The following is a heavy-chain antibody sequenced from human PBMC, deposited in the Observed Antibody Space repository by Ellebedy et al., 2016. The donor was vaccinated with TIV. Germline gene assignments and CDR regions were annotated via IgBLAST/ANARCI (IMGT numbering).Heavy chain of an antibody. J-gene: IGHJ6*02. D-gene: IGHD3-16*01. CDR1: GYTFTTYD. Sequence: AASVKVSCKASGYTFTTYDINWVRQATGQGLEWMGWMNPNGGNTGFAKKFQGRVTLSRSTTISTAYMELSSLRSEDTAVYYCARSLGGGMDVWGQGTTVTVSS. CDR3: ARSLGGGMDV. V-gene: IGHV1-8*03. CDR2: MNPNGGNT.